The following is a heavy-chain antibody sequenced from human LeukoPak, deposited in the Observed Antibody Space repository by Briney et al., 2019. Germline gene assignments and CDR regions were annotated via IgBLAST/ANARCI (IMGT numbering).Heavy chain of an antibody. CDR1: GGFFSGYY. CDR3: ARHRSGGYYYGVLDY. J-gene: IGHJ4*02. CDR2: INHSGGT. Sequence: SETLSLTCAVYGGFFSGYYWSWIRQPPGKGLEWIGEINHSGGTNYNPSLKSRVTISVDTSKNQFSLKLSSVTAADTAVYYCARHRSGGYYYGVLDYWGQGTLVTVSS. D-gene: IGHD5-18*01. V-gene: IGHV4-34*01.